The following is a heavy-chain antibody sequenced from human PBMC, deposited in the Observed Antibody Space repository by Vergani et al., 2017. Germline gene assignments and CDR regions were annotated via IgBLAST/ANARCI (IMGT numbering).Heavy chain of an antibody. CDR1: GYTFTGYY. Sequence: QVQLVQSGAEVKKPGASVKVSCKASGYTFTGYYMHWVRQAPGQGLEWMGWINPNSGGTNYAKKFQGRVTMTRDTSTSTVYMELSSLRSEDTAVYYCARPNSGSYYVVLGYWGQGTLVTVSS. D-gene: IGHD1-26*01. CDR2: INPNSGGT. CDR3: ARPNSGSYYVVLGY. J-gene: IGHJ4*02. V-gene: IGHV1-2*02.